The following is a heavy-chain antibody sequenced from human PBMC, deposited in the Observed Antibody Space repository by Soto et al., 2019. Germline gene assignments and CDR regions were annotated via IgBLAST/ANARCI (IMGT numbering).Heavy chain of an antibody. CDR3: ARGYYHDRDLDF. Sequence: QVQLVQSGAEVQKPGASVKVSCKASGYMFTAFYMHWVRQAPGQGLEWMGWLNPNSGGKTDGQKFQGRVTMTRDKSISTAYMELTKLTSDDTAIYFCARGYYHDRDLDFWGQGSLVTVYS. CDR1: GYMFTAFY. CDR2: LNPNSGGK. D-gene: IGHD3-22*01. V-gene: IGHV1-2*02. J-gene: IGHJ4*02.